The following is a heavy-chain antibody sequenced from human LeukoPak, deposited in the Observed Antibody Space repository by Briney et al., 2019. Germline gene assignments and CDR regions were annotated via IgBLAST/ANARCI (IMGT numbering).Heavy chain of an antibody. CDR3: ARGHRNFDY. CDR2: IYYSGSI. Sequence: PSETLSLTCTVSGGSISSYYWSWIRQPPGKGLEWIGYIYYSGSIKYNPSLKSRVTISVDTSKNQFSLKLSSVTAADTAVYYCARGHRNFDYWGQGTLVTVSS. D-gene: IGHD1-14*01. CDR1: GGSISSYY. V-gene: IGHV4-59*01. J-gene: IGHJ4*02.